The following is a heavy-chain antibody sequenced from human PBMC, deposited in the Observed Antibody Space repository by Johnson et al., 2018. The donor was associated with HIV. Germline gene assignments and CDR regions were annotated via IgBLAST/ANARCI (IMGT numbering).Heavy chain of an antibody. J-gene: IGHJ3*02. D-gene: IGHD3-22*01. CDR2: IRYDGSNK. CDR1: GFTFSNYG. V-gene: IGHV3-30*02. Sequence: VQLVESGGGVVQPGRSLRLSCAASGFTFSNYGMHWVRQAPGKGLEWVAFIRYDGSNKYYADSVKGRFTISRDNSKNTLYLQMNSLRAEDTAVYYCAKEGTMTSAFDIWGQGTMVTVSS. CDR3: AKEGTMTSAFDI.